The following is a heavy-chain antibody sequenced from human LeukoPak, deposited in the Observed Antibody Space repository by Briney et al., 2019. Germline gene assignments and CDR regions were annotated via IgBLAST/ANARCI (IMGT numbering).Heavy chain of an antibody. Sequence: ASVKVSCKASGYTFTGYGSSCVRQAPGQGLEWMGWINPYIGNTNYAQNHQGRVSMTTDPSTSTAYMELRSLRSDDTAVYYCARDLTITAYGSGSPFDYWGQGTLVTVPS. V-gene: IGHV1-18*01. CDR1: GYTFTGYG. CDR3: ARDLTITAYGSGSPFDY. D-gene: IGHD3-10*01. J-gene: IGHJ4*02. CDR2: INPYIGNT.